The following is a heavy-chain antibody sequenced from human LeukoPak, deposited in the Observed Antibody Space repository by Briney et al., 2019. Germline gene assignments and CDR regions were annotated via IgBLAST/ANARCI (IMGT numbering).Heavy chain of an antibody. D-gene: IGHD6-19*01. CDR2: ISAHNGNT. Sequence: GASVKVSCKASGYTFTNYGFSWVRQAPGQGLEWMGWISAHNGNTNYAQKLQGRVTMTTGTSTSTAYMELRSLRSDDTAVYYCARDPYSSGPNNLDSWGQGTLVTVSS. CDR1: GYTFTNYG. J-gene: IGHJ4*02. V-gene: IGHV1-18*01. CDR3: ARDPYSSGPNNLDS.